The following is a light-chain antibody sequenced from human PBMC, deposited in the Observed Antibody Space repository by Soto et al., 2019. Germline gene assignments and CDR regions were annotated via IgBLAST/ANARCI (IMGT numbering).Light chain of an antibody. CDR2: STD. Sequence: QSVLTQPPSASGTPGQRVNISCCGTTSNIGTNYVYWYQQLPGMAPKLVMYSTDRRPSGVPGRFSGSKSGTSAFLAITGLRSEDEANYYCSAWDDSLSGPVFGGGTKVTVL. CDR1: TSNIGTNY. V-gene: IGLV1-47*02. CDR3: SAWDDSLSGPV. J-gene: IGLJ2*01.